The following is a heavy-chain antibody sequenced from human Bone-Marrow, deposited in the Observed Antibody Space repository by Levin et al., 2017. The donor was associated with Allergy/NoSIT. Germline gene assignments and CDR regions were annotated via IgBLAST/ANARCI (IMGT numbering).Heavy chain of an antibody. J-gene: IGHJ3*02. Sequence: GESLKISCKGSGYSFTSYWIGWVRQMPGKGLEWMGIIYPGDSDTRYSPSFQGQVTISADKSISTAYLQWSSLKASDTAMYYCARHPGYSGYGGNAFDIWGQGTMVTVSS. D-gene: IGHD5-12*01. CDR1: GYSFTSYW. CDR2: IYPGDSDT. CDR3: ARHPGYSGYGGNAFDI. V-gene: IGHV5-51*01.